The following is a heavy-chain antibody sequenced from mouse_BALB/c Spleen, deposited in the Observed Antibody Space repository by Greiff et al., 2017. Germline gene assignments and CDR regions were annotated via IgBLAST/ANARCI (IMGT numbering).Heavy chain of an antibody. V-gene: IGHV1S81*02. CDR3: ARTLHAMDY. CDR1: GYTFTSYW. J-gene: IGHJ4*01. Sequence: VQLQQSGAELVKPGASVKLSCKASGYTFTSYWMHWVKQRPGQGLEWIGEINPSNGRTNYNEKFKSKATLTVDKSSSTAYMQLSSLTSDDSAVYYCARTLHAMDYWGQGTSVTVSS. CDR2: INPSNGRT.